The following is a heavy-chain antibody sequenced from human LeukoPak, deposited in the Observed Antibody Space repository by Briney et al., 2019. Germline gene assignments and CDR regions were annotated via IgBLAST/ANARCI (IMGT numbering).Heavy chain of an antibody. Sequence: PSETLSLTCTVSGGSISSHYWSWIRKPPGKGLEGIGYIYYRRSTNYNPSLQSRVTISVDTSKNQFSLKLSSVTAADTAVYYCARAQDYGGNVFDYWGQGTLVTVSS. CDR1: GGSISSHY. CDR3: ARAQDYGGNVFDY. J-gene: IGHJ4*02. D-gene: IGHD4-23*01. CDR2: IYYRRST. V-gene: IGHV4-59*11.